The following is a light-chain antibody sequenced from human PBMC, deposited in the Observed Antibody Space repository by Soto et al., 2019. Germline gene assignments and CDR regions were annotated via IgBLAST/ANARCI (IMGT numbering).Light chain of an antibody. Sequence: QAVVTQPPSVSGAPGQRVTIPCTGSSSNIGSFYDVHGYQQLPGTVPKLLIYGDNNRPSGVPDRFSGSKSGTSASLAITGLQADDEADYYCQSYDNSLSHVVFGGGTKVTVL. V-gene: IGLV1-40*01. CDR3: QSYDNSLSHVV. J-gene: IGLJ2*01. CDR1: SSNIGSFYD. CDR2: GDN.